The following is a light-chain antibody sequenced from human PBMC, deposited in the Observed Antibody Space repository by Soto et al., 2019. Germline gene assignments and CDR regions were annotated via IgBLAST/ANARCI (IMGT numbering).Light chain of an antibody. V-gene: IGKV1-12*01. Sequence: DIQMTQSPPSVSASVGDRVTITCRASQAINGWLSGYQQKPGKAPKLLISVASRLESGDPSRFRGRGAGAEFSLTVTSLQPEDFDTYYCQQAFWFPHTFGQGTMLEI. J-gene: IGKJ2*01. CDR2: VAS. CDR3: QQAFWFPHT. CDR1: QAINGW.